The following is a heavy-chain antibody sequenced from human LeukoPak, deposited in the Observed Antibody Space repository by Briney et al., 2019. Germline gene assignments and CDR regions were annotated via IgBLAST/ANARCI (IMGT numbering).Heavy chain of an antibody. CDR2: IKQDGSEK. Sequence: GGSLRLSCAASGFTFNTHWMTWVRQAPGKGLEWVASIKQDGSEKQFVDSVKGRFTISRDNAKSSLYLQMSSLRAEDTAVYYCSRNGAYSLLFDFWGQGTMVTVSS. D-gene: IGHD5-18*01. CDR1: GFTFNTHW. V-gene: IGHV3-7*05. J-gene: IGHJ3*01. CDR3: SRNGAYSLLFDF.